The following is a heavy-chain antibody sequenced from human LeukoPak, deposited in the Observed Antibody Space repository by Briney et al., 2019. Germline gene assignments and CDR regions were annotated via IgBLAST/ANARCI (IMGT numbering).Heavy chain of an antibody. CDR3: ARAPFYDSTGFFDC. CDR1: GFTVSSNY. V-gene: IGHV3-53*01. CDR2: IYSGGST. D-gene: IGHD3-22*01. Sequence: GGSLRLSCTASGFTVSSNYMSWVRQAPGKGLEWVSVIYSGGSTYYASSVKGRFTISRDNSKNTLYLQMNSLRAEDTAVYYCARAPFYDSTGFFDCWGQGTLVTVSS. J-gene: IGHJ4*02.